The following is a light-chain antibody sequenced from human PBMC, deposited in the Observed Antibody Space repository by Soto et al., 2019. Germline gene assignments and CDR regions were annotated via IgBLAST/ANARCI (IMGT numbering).Light chain of an antibody. J-gene: IGKJ1*01. CDR3: QQLNSYPQT. CDR2: GAS. Sequence: EIVLTQSPGTLSLSPGERATLSCRASQSVSSSALAWYQQKPGQAPRLLMYGASSRATGIPDRFSGSGSGTDFSLTISRLEPEDFATYYCQQLNSYPQTFGQGTKVEIK. V-gene: IGKV3-20*01. CDR1: QSVSSSA.